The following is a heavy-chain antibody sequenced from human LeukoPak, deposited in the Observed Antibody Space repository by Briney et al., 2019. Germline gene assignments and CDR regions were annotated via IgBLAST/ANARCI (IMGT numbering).Heavy chain of an antibody. V-gene: IGHV3-48*01. J-gene: IGHJ4*02. CDR3: ARESYPIDY. D-gene: IGHD5-18*01. CDR1: GFTFSSYS. Sequence: GGSLRLSCAASGFTFSSYSMNWVRQAPGKGLEWVSYISSSSSTIYYADSVKGRFTISRDNAKNSLYLQMNSLRAEDTAACYCARESYPIDYWGQGTLVTVSS. CDR2: ISSSSSTI.